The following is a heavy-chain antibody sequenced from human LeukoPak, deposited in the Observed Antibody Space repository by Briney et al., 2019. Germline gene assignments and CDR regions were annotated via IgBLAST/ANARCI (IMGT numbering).Heavy chain of an antibody. V-gene: IGHV3-23*01. D-gene: IGHD3-10*01. CDR1: GFTFSSYA. J-gene: IGHJ6*03. CDR3: AKDLNGSGSYYLTLYYYYYMDV. Sequence: GGSLRLSCAASGFTFSSYAMSWVRQAPGKGLEWVSAISGSGGSTYYADSVKGRFTISRDNSKNTLYLQMNSLRAEDTAVYYCAKDLNGSGSYYLTLYYYYYMDVWGKGTTVTVSS. CDR2: ISGSGGST.